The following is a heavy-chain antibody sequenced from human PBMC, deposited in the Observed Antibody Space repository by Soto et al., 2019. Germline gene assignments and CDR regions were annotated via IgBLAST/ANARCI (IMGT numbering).Heavy chain of an antibody. CDR2: IHYSGSV. D-gene: IGHD3-10*01. V-gene: IGHV4-59*08. Sequence: SETLSLTCTVSGDSMSGYYWNWIRQPPGKGLEWIGYIHYSGSVNYNPSLKSRVTMSVDTSKNQFSLKLTSVTAEDTAVYYCARYQMRARGPTFNYWGQGIQVTVSS. CDR3: ARYQMRARGPTFNY. J-gene: IGHJ4*02. CDR1: GDSMSGYY.